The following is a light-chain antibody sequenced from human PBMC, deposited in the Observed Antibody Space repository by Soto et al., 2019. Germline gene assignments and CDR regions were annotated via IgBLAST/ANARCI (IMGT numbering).Light chain of an antibody. CDR1: ESLFGF. Sequence: EIVMTQSPATLSVSPGERVTLSCRASESLFGFLAWYQHKPGQAPRLLIYGVSPKATGVPARFSGSGSATDFTLTITSLQSDDSAVYYCQSYNDWPFAFGQGTKLEI. J-gene: IGKJ2*01. CDR3: QSYNDWPFA. CDR2: GVS. V-gene: IGKV3-15*01.